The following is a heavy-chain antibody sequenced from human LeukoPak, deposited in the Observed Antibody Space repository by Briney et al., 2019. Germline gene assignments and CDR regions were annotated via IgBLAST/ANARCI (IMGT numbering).Heavy chain of an antibody. V-gene: IGHV1-2*02. J-gene: IGHJ5*02. CDR3: ARGTLRQQQLAYNWFDP. D-gene: IGHD6-13*01. CDR1: GYTFTGYY. Sequence: GASVKVSCKASGYTFTGYYKHWVRQAPGQGLEWMGWINPNSGGTNYAQKFQRRVTMTRDTSISTAYMELSRLRSDDTAVYYCARGTLRQQQLAYNWFDPWGQGTLVTVSS. CDR2: INPNSGGT.